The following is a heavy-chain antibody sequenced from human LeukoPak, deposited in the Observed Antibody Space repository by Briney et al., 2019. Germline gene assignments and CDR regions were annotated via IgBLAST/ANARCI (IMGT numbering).Heavy chain of an antibody. CDR2: ISSSSSYI. D-gene: IGHD5-24*01. J-gene: IGHJ4*02. V-gene: IGHV3-21*01. CDR3: ARDREMATTSYYFDY. Sequence: PGGSLRLSCAASGFTFSIYSMSWVRQAPGKGLEWVSSISSSSSYIYYADSVKGRFTISRDNAKNSLYLQMNSLRAEDTAVYYCARDREMATTSYYFDYWGQGTLVTVSS. CDR1: GFTFSIYS.